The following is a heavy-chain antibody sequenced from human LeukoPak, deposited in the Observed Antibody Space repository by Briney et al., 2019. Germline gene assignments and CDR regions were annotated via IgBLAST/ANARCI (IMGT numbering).Heavy chain of an antibody. CDR2: IYYSGST. CDR1: GGSISSGGYY. CDR3: ARDNGSGNAFDI. D-gene: IGHD1-26*01. V-gene: IGHV4-31*03. J-gene: IGHJ3*02. Sequence: SQTLSPTCTVSGGSISSGGYYWSWIRQHPGKGLEWIGYIYYSGSTYYNPSLKSRVTISVDTSKNQFSLKLSSVTAADTAVYYCARDNGSGNAFDIWGQGTMVTVSS.